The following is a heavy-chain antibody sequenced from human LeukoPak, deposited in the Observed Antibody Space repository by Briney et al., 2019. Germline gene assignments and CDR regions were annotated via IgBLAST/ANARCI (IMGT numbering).Heavy chain of an antibody. CDR1: GGSISSGDYY. Sequence: PSETLSLTCTVSGGSISSGDYYWSWIRQPPGKGLEWIGYIYYSGSTYYNPSLKSRVTISVDTSKNQFSLKLSSVTAADTAVYYCARGKLYGGNDPYYFDYWGQGTLVTVSS. CDR3: ARGKLYGGNDPYYFDY. CDR2: IYYSGST. D-gene: IGHD4-23*01. J-gene: IGHJ4*02. V-gene: IGHV4-30-4*08.